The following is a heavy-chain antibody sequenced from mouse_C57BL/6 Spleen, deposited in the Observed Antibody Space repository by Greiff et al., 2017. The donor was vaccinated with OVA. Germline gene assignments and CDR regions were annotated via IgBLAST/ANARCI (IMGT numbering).Heavy chain of an antibody. V-gene: IGHV1-9*01. Sequence: VQLQQSGAELMKPGASVKLSCKATGYTFTGYWIEGVKQRPGHGLEWIGEILRGSGSTKYNEKFKGKATFTADTSSNTSYIQLSSLTTEDSAIYYCAAFYGGFAYWGQGTLVTVSA. CDR1: GYTFTGYW. CDR2: ILRGSGST. J-gene: IGHJ3*01. CDR3: AAFYGGFAY. D-gene: IGHD1-1*01.